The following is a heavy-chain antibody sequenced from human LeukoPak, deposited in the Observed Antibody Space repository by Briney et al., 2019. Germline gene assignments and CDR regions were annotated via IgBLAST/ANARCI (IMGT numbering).Heavy chain of an antibody. D-gene: IGHD6-19*01. CDR2: IYGSGST. CDR1: GDSLSSHF. CDR3: ARNVGWYSHDS. J-gene: IGHJ4*02. V-gene: IGHV4-59*08. Sequence: SETLSLTCTVSGDSLSSHFWSWIRQPPGKGLEWIGYIYGSGSTHYDPSLRSRVTISEDTSKNQFSLKLTSVTAADTAVYYCARNVGWYSHDSWGQGTLVTVSS.